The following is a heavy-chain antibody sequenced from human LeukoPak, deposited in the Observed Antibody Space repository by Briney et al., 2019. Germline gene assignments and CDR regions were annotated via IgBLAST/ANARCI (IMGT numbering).Heavy chain of an antibody. CDR1: GFTFSSYS. CDR3: ARSGSGSYYSWFDP. D-gene: IGHD1-26*01. CDR2: ISGSSSYI. Sequence: GGSLRLSCAASGFTFSSYSMNWVRQAPGKELEWVSSISGSSSYIYYADSVKGRFTISRDNAKNSLFLQMSSLRAEDTAVYYCARSGSGSYYSWFDPWGQGTLVTVSS. J-gene: IGHJ5*02. V-gene: IGHV3-21*01.